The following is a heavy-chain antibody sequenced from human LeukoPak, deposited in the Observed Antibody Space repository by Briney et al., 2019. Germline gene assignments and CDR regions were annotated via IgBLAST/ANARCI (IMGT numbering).Heavy chain of an antibody. CDR1: GFTFSSYS. D-gene: IGHD6-13*01. CDR2: ISSSSSYI. CDR3: ARDPGSSSWCLVCWFDP. J-gene: IGHJ5*02. Sequence: GGSLRLSCAASGFTFSSYSMNWGRQAPGKGLEWVSSISSSSSYIYYADSVKGRFTISRDNAKNSLYLQINSLRAEDTAVYYCARDPGSSSWCLVCWFDPWGQGTLVTVSS. V-gene: IGHV3-21*01.